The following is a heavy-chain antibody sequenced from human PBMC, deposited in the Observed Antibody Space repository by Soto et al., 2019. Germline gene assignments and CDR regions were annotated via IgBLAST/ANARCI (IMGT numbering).Heavy chain of an antibody. D-gene: IGHD3-10*01. CDR3: ARGGVVRMTGYMDV. V-gene: IGHV3-21*01. J-gene: IGHJ6*03. CDR1: GFTFSSYS. Sequence: EVQLVESGGGLVKPGGSLRLSCAASGFTFSSYSMNWVRQAPGKGLEWVSSISSSSSYIYYADSVKGRFTISRDNAKNSLDLQMNSLRADDTAVYYCARGGVVRMTGYMDVWGKGTTVTVSS. CDR2: ISSSSSYI.